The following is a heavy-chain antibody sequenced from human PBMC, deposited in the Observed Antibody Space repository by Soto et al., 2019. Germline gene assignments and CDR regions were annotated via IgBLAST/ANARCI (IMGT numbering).Heavy chain of an antibody. D-gene: IGHD3-3*01. Sequence: SGGSLRLSCAASGFTFSSYSMNWVRQAPGKGLEWVSSISSSSSYIYYADSVKGRFTISRDNAKNSLYLQMNSLRAEDTAVYYCARGKTPRRPYDFWSGYYYYGMDVWGQGTTVTVSS. CDR1: GFTFSSYS. V-gene: IGHV3-21*01. J-gene: IGHJ6*02. CDR2: ISSSSSYI. CDR3: ARGKTPRRPYDFWSGYYYYGMDV.